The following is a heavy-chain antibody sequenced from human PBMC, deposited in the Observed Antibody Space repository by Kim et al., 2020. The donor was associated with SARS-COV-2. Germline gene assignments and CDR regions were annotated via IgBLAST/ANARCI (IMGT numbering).Heavy chain of an antibody. V-gene: IGHV3-30*07. J-gene: IGHJ5*02. D-gene: IGHD6-6*01. CDR3: ARTSSTFKFPT. Sequence: TDSGKGRFTNSRDNSKNTLFLQMGSLRADDTAIYYCARTSSTFKFPTWGQGTLVTVSS.